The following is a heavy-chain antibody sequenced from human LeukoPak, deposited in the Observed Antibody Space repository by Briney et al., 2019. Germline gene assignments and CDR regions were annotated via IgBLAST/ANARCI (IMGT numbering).Heavy chain of an antibody. CDR3: ARGSSEYAFDI. V-gene: IGHV4-59*01. CDR2: IYYSGSA. CDR1: GGSISSYY. D-gene: IGHD3-22*01. J-gene: IGHJ3*02. Sequence: PSETLSLTCTVSGGSISSYYWSWIRQPPGKGLEWIGYIYYSGSANYNPSLKSRVTISVDTSKNQFSLKLSSMTAADTAVYYCARGSSEYAFDIWGQGTMVTVSS.